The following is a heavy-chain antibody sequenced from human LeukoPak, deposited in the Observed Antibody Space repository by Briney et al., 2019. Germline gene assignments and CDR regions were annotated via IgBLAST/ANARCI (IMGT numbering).Heavy chain of an antibody. CDR3: ARDLGGRFDY. CDR1: GDRVSSNSAA. Sequence: SQTLSLTCAISGDRVSSNSAAWNWIRQSPSRGLEWLGRTYYRSKWYNDYAVSVRNRIIINPDTSKNQCSLQLNSVSPEDTAVYYCARDLGGRFDYWGQGTLVTVSS. D-gene: IGHD3-10*01. V-gene: IGHV6-1*01. CDR2: TYYRSKWYN. J-gene: IGHJ4*02.